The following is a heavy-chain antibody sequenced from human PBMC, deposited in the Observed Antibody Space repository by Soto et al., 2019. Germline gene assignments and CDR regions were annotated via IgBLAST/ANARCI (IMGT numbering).Heavy chain of an antibody. CDR2: IYPGDSDT. J-gene: IGHJ6*02. CDR1: GYSFTSYW. D-gene: IGHD6-13*01. CDR3: ARTEAADKYYYGMNV. Sequence: PGESLKISCKGSGYSFTSYWIGWVRQMPGKGLEWMGSIYPGDSDTRYSPSFQGQVTISADKSISTAYLQWSSLKASDTAMYYCARTEAADKYYYGMNVWGQGTTFTVSS. V-gene: IGHV5-51*01.